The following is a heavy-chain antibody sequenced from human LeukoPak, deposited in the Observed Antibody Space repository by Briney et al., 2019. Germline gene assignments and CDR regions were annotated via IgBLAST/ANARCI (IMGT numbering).Heavy chain of an antibody. CDR3: ARRYFDY. CDR1: GFAFSNYW. V-gene: IGHV3-7*03. J-gene: IGHJ4*02. Sequence: GGSLRLSCVASGFAFSNYWMQWVRQAPGKGLEWVANIKQDGGEKYYVDSVKGRFTISGDNAKDSLYLQMNSLRAEDTAVYYCARRYFDYWGQGTLVTVSS. CDR2: IKQDGGEK.